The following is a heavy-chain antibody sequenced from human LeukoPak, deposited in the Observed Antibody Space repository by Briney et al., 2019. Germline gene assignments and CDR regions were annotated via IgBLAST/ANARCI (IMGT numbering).Heavy chain of an antibody. J-gene: IGHJ4*02. CDR1: GFTFSSYA. Sequence: GGSLRLSCAASGFTFSSYAMSWVRQAPGKGLEWVSAISGSGGSTYYADSVKGRFTISRDNSKNTLYLQMSSLRAEDTAVYYCATSFGELFRLPFKRHSVPYYFDYWGQGTLVTVSS. CDR2: ISGSGGST. D-gene: IGHD3-10*01. CDR3: ATSFGELFRLPFKRHSVPYYFDY. V-gene: IGHV3-23*01.